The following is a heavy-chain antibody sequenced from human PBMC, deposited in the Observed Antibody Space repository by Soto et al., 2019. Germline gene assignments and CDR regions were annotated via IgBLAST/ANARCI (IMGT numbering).Heavy chain of an antibody. Sequence: QVQLVESGGGVVQPARSLRLSCAASGFTFSSYGMHWVRQAPGKGLEWVAVIWYDGSNKYYADSVKGRFTISRDNSKNTLYLQMNSLRAEDTAVYYCARDPGYSRMSPAVSYMDVWGKGTTVTVSS. CDR2: IWYDGSNK. J-gene: IGHJ6*03. D-gene: IGHD6-13*01. V-gene: IGHV3-33*01. CDR1: GFTFSSYG. CDR3: ARDPGYSRMSPAVSYMDV.